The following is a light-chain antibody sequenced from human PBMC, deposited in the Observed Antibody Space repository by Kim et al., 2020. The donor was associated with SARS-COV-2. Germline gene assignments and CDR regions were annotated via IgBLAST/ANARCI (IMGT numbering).Light chain of an antibody. CDR2: DAS. V-gene: IGKV3-11*01. J-gene: IGKJ1*01. Sequence: SPGERAPLSCRASQSVSSYLAWYQQKSRQAPRRLIYDASNRATGIPARFSGSGSGTDFTLTISSLVPEDFAVYYCQQRSNWPPWTFGQGTKVDIK. CDR3: QQRSNWPPWT. CDR1: QSVSSY.